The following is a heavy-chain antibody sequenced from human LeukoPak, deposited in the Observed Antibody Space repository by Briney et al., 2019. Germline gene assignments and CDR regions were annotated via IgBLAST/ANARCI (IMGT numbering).Heavy chain of an antibody. CDR2: ISAYNGNT. CDR3: AREKWELLSTDDAFDI. D-gene: IGHD1-26*01. CDR1: GYTFTSYG. V-gene: IGHV1-18*01. Sequence: ASVKVSCKASGYTFTSYGISWVRQAPGQGLEWMGWISAYNGNTNYAQKLQGRVTMTTDTSTSTACMELRSLRSDDTAVYYCAREKWELLSTDDAFDIWGQGTMVTVSS. J-gene: IGHJ3*02.